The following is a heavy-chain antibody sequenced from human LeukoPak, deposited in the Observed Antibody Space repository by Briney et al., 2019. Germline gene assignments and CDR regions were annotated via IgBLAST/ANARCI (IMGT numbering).Heavy chain of an antibody. V-gene: IGHV4-59*08. D-gene: IGHD6-19*01. CDR2: IYYSGST. Sequence: SETLSLTCTVSGGSISSYYWSWIRQPPGKGLEWIGYIYYSGSTNYNPSLKSRVTISVDTSKKQFSLKLSSVTAADTAVYYCARLLYSSSVWADFDYWAQGTLVIVSS. CDR1: GGSISSYY. J-gene: IGHJ4*02. CDR3: ARLLYSSSVWADFDY.